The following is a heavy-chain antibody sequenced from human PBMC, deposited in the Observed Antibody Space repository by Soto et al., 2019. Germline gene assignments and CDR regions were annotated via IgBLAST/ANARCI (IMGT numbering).Heavy chain of an antibody. CDR1: GDSIGTYN. Sequence: QVQLQASGPGLVKPSDTLSLTCTVSGDSIGTYNWGWIRQPPGKRLEWMGYIYSNGGTSYNPALKSRVTISADPSTKQFSLRLSSVTAADTAVYYCVRQGIRALHGLVDVWGQGTTVTVSS. CDR2: IYSNGGT. D-gene: IGHD1-26*01. CDR3: VRQGIRALHGLVDV. J-gene: IGHJ6*02. V-gene: IGHV4-59*08.